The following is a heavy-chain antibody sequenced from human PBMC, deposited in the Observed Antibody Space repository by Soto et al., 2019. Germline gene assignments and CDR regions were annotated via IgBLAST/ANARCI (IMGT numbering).Heavy chain of an antibody. CDR1: GFTFSNYW. V-gene: IGHV3-7*05. D-gene: IGHD2-15*01. J-gene: IGHJ3*02. CDR2: IKEDGGMT. Sequence: EVQLVESGGGLVQPGGSLRLSCGASGFTFSNYWMTWVRQAPGKGLEWVANIKEDGGMTYYLDSVKGRFTISRDNAKNSLYLQMHSLRDEDTAVYYCARNVVVVVAGAKYDAFDIWGQGTMVTVSS. CDR3: ARNVVVVVAGAKYDAFDI.